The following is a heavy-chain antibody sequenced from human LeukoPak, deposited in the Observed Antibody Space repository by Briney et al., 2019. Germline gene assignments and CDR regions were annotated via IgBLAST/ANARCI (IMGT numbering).Heavy chain of an antibody. CDR2: ISSSSSTI. CDR3: ARGRGWTRYYFDY. V-gene: IGHV3-48*01. D-gene: IGHD3/OR15-3a*01. Sequence: GGSLRLSCAASGFTFSSYSMTWVRQAPGKGLEWVSYISSSSSTIYYADSVKGRFTISRDNAKNSLYLQMNSLRAEDTAVYYCARGRGWTRYYFDYWGQGTLVTVSS. CDR1: GFTFSSYS. J-gene: IGHJ4*02.